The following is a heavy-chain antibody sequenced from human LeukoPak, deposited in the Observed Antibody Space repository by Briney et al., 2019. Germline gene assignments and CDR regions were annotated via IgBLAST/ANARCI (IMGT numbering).Heavy chain of an antibody. D-gene: IGHD4-17*01. CDR2: VYLGGST. Sequence: SEPLSLTCVVSGGSISSSNWWSWVRQPPGKGLEWIGQVYLGGSTGYNPSLKSRFTISADKPKNQFSLELTSVTAADTAVYYCVKHGAYDFDQWGQGTLVTVSS. CDR3: VKHGAYDFDQ. J-gene: IGHJ4*02. V-gene: IGHV4-4*02. CDR1: GGSISSSNW.